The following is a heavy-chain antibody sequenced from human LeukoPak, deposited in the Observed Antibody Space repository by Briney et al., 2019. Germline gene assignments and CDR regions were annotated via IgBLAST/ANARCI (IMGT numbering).Heavy chain of an antibody. Sequence: GGSLRLSCAASGFTFSSYSMNWVRQAPGKGLEWVSSISSSSSYIYYADSVKGRFTISRDNAKNSLYLQMNSLRAEDTAVYYCARDNYFYYYMDVWGKGTTVTISS. V-gene: IGHV3-21*01. CDR2: ISSSSSYI. CDR3: ARDNYFYYYMDV. J-gene: IGHJ6*03. CDR1: GFTFSSYS.